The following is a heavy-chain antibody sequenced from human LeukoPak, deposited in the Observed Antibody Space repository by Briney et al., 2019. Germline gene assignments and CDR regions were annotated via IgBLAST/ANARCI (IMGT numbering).Heavy chain of an antibody. CDR3: ARARWTSTVTTYYLDY. J-gene: IGHJ4*02. Sequence: ASVKVSCKASGYMFSDYAIQWVRQAPGQGLEWMGWINAGNGKTKYSQKFQGRVTITRETSASTAYVEPSGLRSEDTAVYYCARARWTSTVTTYYLDYWGQGTLVTVSS. CDR2: INAGNGKT. CDR1: GYMFSDYA. D-gene: IGHD4-17*01. V-gene: IGHV1-3*01.